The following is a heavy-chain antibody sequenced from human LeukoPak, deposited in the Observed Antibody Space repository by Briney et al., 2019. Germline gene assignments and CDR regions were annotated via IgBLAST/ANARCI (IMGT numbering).Heavy chain of an antibody. D-gene: IGHD3-22*01. CDR3: AKGPHYYDSSGYPIKYGMDV. J-gene: IGHJ6*02. CDR1: GFTFSSYS. Sequence: PGGSLRLSCAASGFTFSSYSMNWVRQAPGKGLEWVSSISSSSSYIYYADSVKGRFTISRDNAKNSLYLQMNSLRAEDTAVYYCAKGPHYYDSSGYPIKYGMDVWGQGTTVTVSS. CDR2: ISSSSSYI. V-gene: IGHV3-21*01.